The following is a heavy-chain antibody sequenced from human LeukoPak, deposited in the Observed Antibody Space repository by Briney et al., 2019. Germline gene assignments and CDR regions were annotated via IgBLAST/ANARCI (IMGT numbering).Heavy chain of an antibody. Sequence: GGSLRLSCAASGFTVSSNYMSWVRQAPGKGLEWVSVIYSGGSTYYADSVKGRFTISRDNSKNTLYLQMNSLRAEDTAVYYCARVTTVSPDAFDIWGQGTMVTVSS. V-gene: IGHV3-66*01. D-gene: IGHD4-17*01. J-gene: IGHJ3*02. CDR1: GFTVSSNY. CDR3: ARVTTVSPDAFDI. CDR2: IYSGGST.